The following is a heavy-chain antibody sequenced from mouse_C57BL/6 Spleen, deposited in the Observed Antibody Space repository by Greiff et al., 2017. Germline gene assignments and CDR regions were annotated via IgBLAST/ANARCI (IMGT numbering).Heavy chain of an antibody. CDR1: GYTFTSYW. CDR2: IDPSDSYT. Sequence: QVQLQQPGAELVMPGASVKLSCKASGYTFTSYWMHWVKQRPGQGLEWIGEIDPSDSYTNYNQKFKGKSTLTVDKSSSTADMQLSSLTSEDSAVYYCARWSSFDFDYWGQGTTLTVSS. J-gene: IGHJ2*01. CDR3: ARWSSFDFDY. V-gene: IGHV1-69*01. D-gene: IGHD1-1*01.